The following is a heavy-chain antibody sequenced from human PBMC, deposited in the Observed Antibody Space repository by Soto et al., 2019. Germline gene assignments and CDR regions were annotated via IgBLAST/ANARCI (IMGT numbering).Heavy chain of an antibody. CDR1: GGSISSGDYY. V-gene: IGHV4-30-4*01. CDR3: ARGSGWFDP. Sequence: KPSETLSLTCTVSGGSISSGDYYWSWIRQVPGKGLEWIGYIYYSGSSYYNPSLKSRVIISVDTSKNQFSLKLSSVTAADTAVYYCARGSGWFDPWGQGTLVTVS. J-gene: IGHJ5*02. CDR2: IYYSGSS.